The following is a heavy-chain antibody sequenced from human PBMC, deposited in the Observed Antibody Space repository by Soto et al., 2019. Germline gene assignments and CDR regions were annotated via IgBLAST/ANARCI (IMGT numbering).Heavy chain of an antibody. Sequence: SETLSLTCAVSGYSISSGYYWGWVRQPPGKGLEWIGSIYQSGTTHCNPSLKSRVTISLDMSKNQFSLNLSSVTAADTAVYYCARDFGYSYGAFDYWGQGTLVTVS. J-gene: IGHJ4*02. CDR3: ARDFGYSYGAFDY. CDR1: GYSISSGYY. D-gene: IGHD5-18*01. V-gene: IGHV4-38-2*02. CDR2: IYQSGTT.